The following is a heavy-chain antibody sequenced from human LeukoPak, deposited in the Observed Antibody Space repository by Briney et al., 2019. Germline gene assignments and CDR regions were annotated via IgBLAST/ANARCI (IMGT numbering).Heavy chain of an antibody. CDR1: GGSISSSSYY. J-gene: IGHJ5*02. CDR2: INHSGST. Sequence: SETLSLTCTVSGGSISSSSYYWGWIRQPPGKGLEWIGEINHSGSTNYNPSLKSRVTISVDTSKNQFSLKLSSVTAADTAVYYRARGTAMGSSWFDPWGQGTLVTVSS. V-gene: IGHV4-39*07. CDR3: ARGTAMGSSWFDP. D-gene: IGHD5-18*01.